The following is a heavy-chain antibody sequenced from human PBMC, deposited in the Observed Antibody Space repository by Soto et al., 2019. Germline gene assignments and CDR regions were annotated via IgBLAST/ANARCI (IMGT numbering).Heavy chain of an antibody. Sequence: GGSLRLSCTASGFTFGDYAMSWVRQAPGKGLEWVGFIRSKAYGGTTEYAASVKGRFTISRDDSKSIAYLQMNSLKTEGTAVYYCTRDDTYYDILTGYYGSVDYWGQGTLVTVSS. CDR3: TRDDTYYDILTGYYGSVDY. V-gene: IGHV3-49*04. CDR1: GFTFGDYA. CDR2: IRSKAYGGTT. D-gene: IGHD3-9*01. J-gene: IGHJ4*02.